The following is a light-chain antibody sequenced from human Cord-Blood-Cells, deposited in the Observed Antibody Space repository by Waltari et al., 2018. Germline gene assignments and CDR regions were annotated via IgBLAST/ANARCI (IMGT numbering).Light chain of an antibody. Sequence: DIQMTQFPSSLSASVGDRVTITCQASQDISNYLNWYQQKPGKAPKLLIYDASNLETGVPSRFSGSGSGTDFTFTISSLQPEDIATYYCQQYDNLLPTFGQGTRLEIK. V-gene: IGKV1-33*01. J-gene: IGKJ5*01. CDR2: DAS. CDR1: QDISNY. CDR3: QQYDNLLPT.